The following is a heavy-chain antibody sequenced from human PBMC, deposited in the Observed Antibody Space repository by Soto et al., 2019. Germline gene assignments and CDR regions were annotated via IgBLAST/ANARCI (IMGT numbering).Heavy chain of an antibody. V-gene: IGHV3-30-3*01. CDR2: ISYDGSNK. J-gene: IGHJ6*02. CDR3: ARAAAGAGQTYYYYYGMDV. Sequence: QVQLVESGGGVVQPGRSLRLSCAASGFTFSSYAMHWVRQAPGKALEWVAVISYDGSNKYYADSVKGRFTISRHNSKNPLYLQMNSLRSEDKAVYYCARAAAGAGQTYYYYYGMDVWGQGTTVTVSS. D-gene: IGHD6-13*01. CDR1: GFTFSSYA.